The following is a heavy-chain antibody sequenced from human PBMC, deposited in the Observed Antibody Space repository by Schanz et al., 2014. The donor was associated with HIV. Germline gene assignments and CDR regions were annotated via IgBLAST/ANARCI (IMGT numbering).Heavy chain of an antibody. J-gene: IGHJ6*02. CDR2: ISSSSSTI. V-gene: IGHV3-48*01. D-gene: IGHD3-10*01. Sequence: LQVVESGGGVVQPGRSLRLSCAASGFTFSSYSMNWVRQAPGKGLEWVSYISSSSSTIYYADSVKGRFTISRDNAKSTLYLQMNSLRAEDTAVYYCARDREYYYGSGSRDYYYYGMDVWGQGTTVTVSS. CDR1: GFTFSSYS. CDR3: ARDREYYYGSGSRDYYYYGMDV.